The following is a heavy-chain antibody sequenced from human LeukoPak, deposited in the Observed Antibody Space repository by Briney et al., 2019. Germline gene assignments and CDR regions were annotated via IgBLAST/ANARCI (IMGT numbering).Heavy chain of an antibody. CDR3: ASAYDSYDSWSGYENFDF. CDR2: IRQDGGEK. CDR1: GIRFTTHW. J-gene: IGHJ4*02. Sequence: PGGSLRLSCAASGIRFTTHWVNRVRQAPGKGLEWVASIRQDGGEKKYVDSVKGRFTISRDLAQNSLFLQMNSLRAEDTAVYYCASAYDSYDSWSGYENFDFWGQGTLVTVSS. V-gene: IGHV3-7*01. D-gene: IGHD3-3*01.